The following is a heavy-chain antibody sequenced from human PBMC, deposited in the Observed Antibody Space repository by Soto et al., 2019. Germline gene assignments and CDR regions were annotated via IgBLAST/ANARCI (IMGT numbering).Heavy chain of an antibody. CDR3: AKTGPYCGGDCSRYFYGMDV. V-gene: IGHV3-23*01. CDR1: GFAFRTYA. D-gene: IGHD2-21*02. Sequence: GGSLRLSCAASGFAFRTYAMAWVRQAPGKGLEWVSGIRGSGDRTFYADSVKGRFTISRDNSRNTLYLQMYSLTAEDTALYYCAKTGPYCGGDCSRYFYGMDVWGQGTTVTVS. J-gene: IGHJ6*02. CDR2: IRGSGDRT.